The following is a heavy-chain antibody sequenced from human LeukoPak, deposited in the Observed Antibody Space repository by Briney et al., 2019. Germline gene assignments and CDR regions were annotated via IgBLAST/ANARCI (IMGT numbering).Heavy chain of an antibody. CDR3: ARQPKLAAAGTYLDC. V-gene: IGHV5-51*01. CDR2: IYPGDSDT. D-gene: IGHD6-13*01. Sequence: NAGESLKISCKGSGYSFTSYWIGWVRQMPGKGLEWMGIIYPGDSDTRYSPSFQGQVTISADKSISTAYLQWSSLKASDTAMYYCARQPKLAAAGTYLDCWGQGTLVTVSS. CDR1: GYSFTSYW. J-gene: IGHJ4*02.